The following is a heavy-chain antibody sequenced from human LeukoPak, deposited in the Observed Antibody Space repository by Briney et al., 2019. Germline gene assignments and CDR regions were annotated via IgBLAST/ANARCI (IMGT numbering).Heavy chain of an antibody. J-gene: IGHJ6*02. CDR2: IYSGGST. D-gene: IGHD5-24*01. CDR3: ARDRDGYNLGYYYYYGMDV. Sequence: GGSLRLSCAASGFTVSSNYMSWVRQAPGKGLEWVSVIYSGGSTYYADSVKGRFTISRDNSKNTLYLQMNSLRAEDTAVYYCARDRDGYNLGYYYYYGMDVWSQGTTVTVSS. V-gene: IGHV3-66*01. CDR1: GFTVSSNY.